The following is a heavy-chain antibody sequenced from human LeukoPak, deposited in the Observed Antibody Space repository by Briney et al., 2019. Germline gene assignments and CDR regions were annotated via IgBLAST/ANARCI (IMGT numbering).Heavy chain of an antibody. J-gene: IGHJ4*02. CDR3: ANRGRSGGSFYLDY. Sequence: QPGGSLRLSCAASGFTFSSYAMSWVRQAPGKGLEWVSAISGSGGSTYYADSVKGRFTISRDNSKNTLYLQMNSLRAEDTAVYYCANRGRSGGSFYLDYWGQGTLVTVSS. V-gene: IGHV3-23*01. CDR1: GFTFSSYA. CDR2: ISGSGGST. D-gene: IGHD2-15*01.